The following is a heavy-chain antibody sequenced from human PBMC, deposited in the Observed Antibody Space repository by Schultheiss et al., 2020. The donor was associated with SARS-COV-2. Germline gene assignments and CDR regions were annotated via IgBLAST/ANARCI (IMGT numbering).Heavy chain of an antibody. Sequence: SETLSLTCAIPGDSVSSNSAAWNWIRQSPSRGLEWLGRTYYRSKWYNDYAVSVKSRITINPDTSKNQFSLQLNSVTPEDTAVYYCARAPYSSGWYGMDVWGQGTTVTVSS. D-gene: IGHD6-19*01. J-gene: IGHJ6*02. CDR3: ARAPYSSGWYGMDV. V-gene: IGHV6-1*01. CDR1: GDSVSSNSAA. CDR2: TYYRSKWYN.